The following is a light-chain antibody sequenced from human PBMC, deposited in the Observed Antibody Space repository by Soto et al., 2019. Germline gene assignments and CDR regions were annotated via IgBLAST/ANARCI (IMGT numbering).Light chain of an antibody. CDR3: QHSDNYSYT. J-gene: IGKJ2*01. V-gene: IGKV1-5*01. CDR2: DAS. CDR1: QTISSG. Sequence: DLQMTQSPSTLSVSVGARVPTPGRPSQTISSGLAWYQQKPGKAPKLLIYDASSLERGVPSRFSGSGSGTEFTLTISSLQPDDFATYYCQHSDNYSYTFGQGTKVEIK.